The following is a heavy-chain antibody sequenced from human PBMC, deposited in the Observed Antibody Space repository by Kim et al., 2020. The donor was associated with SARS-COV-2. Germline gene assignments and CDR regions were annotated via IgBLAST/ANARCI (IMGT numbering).Heavy chain of an antibody. D-gene: IGHD3-22*01. Sequence: GGSLRLSCAASGFTFDSYAMSWVRQAPGKGLEWVSAISGGGGSKYYADSVKGRFTISRDNSKNTLYLQMNSLRAEDTAVYYCAKTAGVTMIVVVARYYFDYWGQGTLVTVSS. CDR1: GFTFDSYA. CDR3: AKTAGVTMIVVVARYYFDY. J-gene: IGHJ4*02. CDR2: ISGGGGSK. V-gene: IGHV3-23*01.